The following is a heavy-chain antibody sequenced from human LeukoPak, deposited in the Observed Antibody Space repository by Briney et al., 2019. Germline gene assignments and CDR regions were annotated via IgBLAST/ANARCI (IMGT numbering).Heavy chain of an antibody. D-gene: IGHD3-9*01. Sequence: PSETLSLTCTVSGGSISSSSYYWGWIRQPPGKGLEWIGSIYYSGSTYYNPSLKSRVTISVDTSKNQFSLKLSSVTAADTAVYYCARRYDILNGLEYYFDYWGQGTLVTVSS. CDR2: IYYSGST. CDR1: GGSISSSSYY. V-gene: IGHV4-39*01. J-gene: IGHJ4*02. CDR3: ARRYDILNGLEYYFDY.